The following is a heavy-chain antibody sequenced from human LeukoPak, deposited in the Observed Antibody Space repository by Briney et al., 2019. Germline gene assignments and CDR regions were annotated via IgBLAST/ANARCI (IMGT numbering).Heavy chain of an antibody. V-gene: IGHV3-64*01. CDR2: ISNNGGST. CDR1: GFTFSSYA. CDR3: GRDWKLDY. D-gene: IGHD1-1*01. J-gene: IGHJ4*02. Sequence: GGSLRLSCAASGFTFSSYAMHWVRQAPGKGLEYVSAISNNGGSTYYANSVKGRFTISRDNSKNTLYLQMGSLRAEDMAVYYCGRDWKLDYWGQGTLVTVSS.